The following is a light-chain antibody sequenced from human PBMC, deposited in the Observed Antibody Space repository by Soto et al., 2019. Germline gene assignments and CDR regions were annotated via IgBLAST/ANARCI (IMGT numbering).Light chain of an antibody. V-gene: IGLV2-14*01. CDR2: DVR. CDR1: SSDIGGYNY. Sequence: QSALTQPASVSGSPGQSITISCTGTSSDIGGYNYISWYQQLPGKAPKFIIYDVRNRPSGVSNRFSGSRSGNTASLTISGLQAEDEADYYCSSYTSSSTLIFGGGPKLTVL. CDR3: SSYTSSSTLI. J-gene: IGLJ2*01.